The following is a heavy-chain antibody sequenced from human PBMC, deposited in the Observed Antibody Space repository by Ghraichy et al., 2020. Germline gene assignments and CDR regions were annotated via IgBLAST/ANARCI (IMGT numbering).Heavy chain of an antibody. J-gene: IGHJ4*02. D-gene: IGHD5-12*01. CDR2: ISSGSSHI. V-gene: IGHV3-21*01. CDR1: GFTFSTYP. Sequence: GGSLRLSCAVSGFTFSTYPMEWVRQAPGKGLEWVSSISSGSSHIYYADSVKGRFTISRDNAKNSLYLQMNSLRAEDTAVYYCARVGSGYDRPGYAEYWGQGTLVTVSS. CDR3: ARVGSGYDRPGYAEY.